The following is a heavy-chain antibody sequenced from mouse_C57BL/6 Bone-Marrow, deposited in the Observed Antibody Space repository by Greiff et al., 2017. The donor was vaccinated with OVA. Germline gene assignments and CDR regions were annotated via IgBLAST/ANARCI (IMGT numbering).Heavy chain of an antibody. CDR1: GYTFTSYW. CDR2: IDPSDSYT. Sequence: QVQLQQPGAELVIPGASVKLSCKASGYTFTSYWMHWVKQRPGQGLEWIGEIDPSDSYTNYNQKFKGKSTLTVDKSSSTAYMQLSSLTSEDSAVYYCAREDFFDYWGQGTTLTVSS. J-gene: IGHJ2*01. CDR3: AREDFFDY. V-gene: IGHV1-69*01.